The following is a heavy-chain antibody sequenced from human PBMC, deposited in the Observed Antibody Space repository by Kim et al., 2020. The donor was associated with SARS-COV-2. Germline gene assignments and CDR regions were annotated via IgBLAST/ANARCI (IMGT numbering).Heavy chain of an antibody. Sequence: SETLSLTCAVSGGSISSSNWWSWVRQPPGKGLEWIGEIYNSGSTNYNPSLKSRVTISIDKSKNQFSLKLSSVTAADTAVYYCAREYDSVYYFDYWGQGTLVTVSP. CDR1: GGSISSSNW. CDR2: IYNSGST. V-gene: IGHV4-4*02. CDR3: AREYDSVYYFDY. D-gene: IGHD3-22*01. J-gene: IGHJ4*02.